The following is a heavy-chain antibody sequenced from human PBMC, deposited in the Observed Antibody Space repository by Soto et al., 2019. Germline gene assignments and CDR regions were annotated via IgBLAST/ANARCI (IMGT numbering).Heavy chain of an antibody. V-gene: IGHV4-59*02. D-gene: IGHD6-19*01. CDR3: ARLSAGWLDP. Sequence: PSETLSLTCTVSGGCVSSYYWSWIRQPPGKGLEWIGYSGSTNYNPSLKSRVTISVDTSKNQFSLNLSSVTAADTAVYYCARLSAGWLDPWGQGTLVTVSS. CDR1: GGCVSSYY. J-gene: IGHJ5*02. CDR2: SGST.